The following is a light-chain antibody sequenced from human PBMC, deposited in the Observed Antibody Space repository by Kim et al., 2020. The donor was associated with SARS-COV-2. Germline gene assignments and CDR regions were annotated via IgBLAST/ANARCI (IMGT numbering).Light chain of an antibody. J-gene: IGKJ1*01. CDR2: DAS. CDR3: QQRSNWPPT. V-gene: IGKV3-11*01. CDR1: QSVSSY. Sequence: SPGERATLSCRASQSVSSYLAWYQQKPGQAPRLLIYDASNRATGIPARFSGSGSGTDFTLTISSLEPEDFAVYYCQQRSNWPPTFGQGTKVDIK.